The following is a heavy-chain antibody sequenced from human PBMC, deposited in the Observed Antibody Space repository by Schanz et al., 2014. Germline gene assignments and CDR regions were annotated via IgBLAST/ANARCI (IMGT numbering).Heavy chain of an antibody. CDR1: GYDFHIYA. J-gene: IGHJ4*02. V-gene: IGHV1-18*01. Sequence: QILLVQPGPEVKKPGASVTVSCKASGYDFHIYAYSWVRQAPGQGPEWIGWISGYTGDTKYAQKFQHRVNMTTDRTTSTVYMELRSLRFDDTAVYFCARDFSAYVGNYFDYWGQGTLATVSS. CDR2: ISGYTGDT. D-gene: IGHD5-12*01. CDR3: ARDFSAYVGNYFDY.